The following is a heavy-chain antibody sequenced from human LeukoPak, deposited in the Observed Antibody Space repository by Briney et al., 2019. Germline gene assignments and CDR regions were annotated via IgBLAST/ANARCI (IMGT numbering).Heavy chain of an antibody. CDR2: ISGSGGST. V-gene: IGHV3-23*01. CDR1: GFTFSSYA. CDR3: AKEEGWGYCSGGSCYDWFDP. J-gene: IGHJ5*02. Sequence: GGSLRLSCAASGFTFSSYAMSWVRQAPGKGLEWVSAISGSGGSTYYADSVKGRFTISRDNSKNTLYLQMNSLRAEDTAVYYYAKEEGWGYCSGGSCYDWFDPWGQGTLVTVSS. D-gene: IGHD2-15*01.